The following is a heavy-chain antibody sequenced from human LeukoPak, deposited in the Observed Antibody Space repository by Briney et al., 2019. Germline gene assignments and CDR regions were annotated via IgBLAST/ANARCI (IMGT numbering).Heavy chain of an antibody. J-gene: IGHJ2*01. D-gene: IGHD6-25*01. CDR2: IYHSGST. V-gene: IGHV4-30-2*01. CDR3: ARDSRYSSGWYWYFDL. Sequence: SETLSLTCAVSGGSISSGGYSWSWIRQPPGKGLEWIGYIYHSGSTYYNPSLKSRVTISVDRSKNQFSLKLSSVTAADTAVYYCARDSRYSSGWYWYFDLWGRGTLVTVSS. CDR1: GGSISSGGYS.